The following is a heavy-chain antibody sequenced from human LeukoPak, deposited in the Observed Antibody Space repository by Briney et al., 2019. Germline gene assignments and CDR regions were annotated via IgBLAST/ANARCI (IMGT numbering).Heavy chain of an antibody. CDR3: ARDPRRIGGFRVVIGPNWFDP. J-gene: IGHJ5*02. D-gene: IGHD3-3*01. Sequence: ASVKVSCKASGYTFTSYYMHWVRQAPGQGLEWMGIINPSGGSTSYAQKFQGRVTMTRDTSTSTVYMELSSLRSEDTAVYYCARDPRRIGGFRVVIGPNWFDPWGQGTLVTVSS. CDR2: INPSGGST. V-gene: IGHV1-46*01. CDR1: GYTFTSYY.